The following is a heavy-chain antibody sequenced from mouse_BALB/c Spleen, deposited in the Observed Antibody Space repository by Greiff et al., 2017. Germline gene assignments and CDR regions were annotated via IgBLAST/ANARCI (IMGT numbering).Heavy chain of an antibody. J-gene: IGHJ3*01. V-gene: IGHV1-87*01. D-gene: IGHD3-1*01. CDR3: AREGIRGSWFAY. CDR1: GYTFTSYW. CDR2: IYPGDGDT. Sequence: QVQLKESGAELARPGASVKLSCKASGYTFTSYWMQWVKQRPGQGLEWIGAIYPGDGDTRYTQKFKGKATLTADKSSSTAYMQLSSLASEDSAVYYCAREGIRGSWFAYWGQGTLVTVSA.